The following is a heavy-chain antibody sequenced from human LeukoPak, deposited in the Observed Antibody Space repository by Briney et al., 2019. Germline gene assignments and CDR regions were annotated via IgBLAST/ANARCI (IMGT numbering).Heavy chain of an antibody. J-gene: IGHJ4*02. CDR2: IYSGGST. Sequence: GSLRLSCAASGFTVSSNYMSWVRQAPGKGLEWVSVIYSGGSTYYADSVKGRFTISRDNSKNTLYLQVNSLRAEDTAVYYCARFWSGYYYFDYWGQGTLVTVSS. D-gene: IGHD3-3*01. V-gene: IGHV3-66*01. CDR3: ARFWSGYYYFDY. CDR1: GFTVSSNY.